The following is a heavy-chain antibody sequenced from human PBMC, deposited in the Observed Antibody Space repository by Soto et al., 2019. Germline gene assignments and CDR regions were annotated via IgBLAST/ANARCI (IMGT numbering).Heavy chain of an antibody. CDR3: ARDARREVTSFLNY. D-gene: IGHD2-21*02. CDR1: GFTLTHYS. V-gene: IGHV3-48*02. CDR2: ISSSSNNI. J-gene: IGHJ4*02. Sequence: XGSLRLSCAASGFTLTHYSMNWVRQAPGKGLEWVAYISSSSNNIYYADSVKGRFTISRDNVKNSVDLQMNSLRDEDTAVYYCARDARREVTSFLNYWGPGILVTVSS.